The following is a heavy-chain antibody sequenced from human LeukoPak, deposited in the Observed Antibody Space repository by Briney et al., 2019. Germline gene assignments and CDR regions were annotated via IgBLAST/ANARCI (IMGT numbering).Heavy chain of an antibody. CDR3: VRDLWIRGGLIYFDY. V-gene: IGHV3-33*01. Sequence: HPGGSLRLSCAASGFTFSSYGMHWVRQAPGKGLEWVAVIWYDGSNKYYADSVKGRFTISRDNSKNTLYLQMNSLRAEDTAFYYCVRDLWIRGGLIYFDYWGQGTLVTVSS. CDR1: GFTFSSYG. CDR2: IWYDGSNK. J-gene: IGHJ4*02. D-gene: IGHD2-8*01.